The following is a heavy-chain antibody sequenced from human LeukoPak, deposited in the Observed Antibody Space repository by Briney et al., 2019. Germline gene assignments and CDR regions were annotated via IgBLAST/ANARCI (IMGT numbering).Heavy chain of an antibody. V-gene: IGHV1-2*06. CDR1: GYTFTSYG. Sequence: GASVKVSCKASGYTFTSYGISWVRQAPGQGLEWMGRINPNSGGTNYAQKFQGRVTMTRDTSISTAYMELSRLRSDDTAVYYCARDAAKVYYFDYWGQGTLVTVSS. D-gene: IGHD6-25*01. J-gene: IGHJ4*02. CDR2: INPNSGGT. CDR3: ARDAAKVYYFDY.